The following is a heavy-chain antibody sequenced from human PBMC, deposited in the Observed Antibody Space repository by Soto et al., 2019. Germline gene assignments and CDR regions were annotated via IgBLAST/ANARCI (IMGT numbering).Heavy chain of an antibody. Sequence: SETLSLTCTVSGGSISSSSYYWGWIRQPPGKGLEWIGSIYYSGSTYYNPSLKSRVTISVDTSKNKFSLKLSSVTAADTAVYYCARVAVAGTRVDYWGQGTLVTVSS. D-gene: IGHD6-19*01. CDR3: ARVAVAGTRVDY. CDR1: GGSISSSSYY. J-gene: IGHJ4*02. CDR2: IYYSGST. V-gene: IGHV4-39*07.